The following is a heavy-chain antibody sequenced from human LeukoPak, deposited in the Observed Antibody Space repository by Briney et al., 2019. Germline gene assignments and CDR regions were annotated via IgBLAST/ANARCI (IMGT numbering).Heavy chain of an antibody. CDR2: ISAYNGNT. CDR1: GYTFTSYG. CDR3: ARDRRLVSYSDY. J-gene: IGHJ4*02. Sequence: ASVKVSCKASGYTFTSYGISWVRQAPGQGLEWMGWISAYNGNTNYAQKLQGRVTMTTDTSTSTAYMEPRSLRSDDTAVYYSARDRRLVSYSDYWGQGTLVTVSS. V-gene: IGHV1-18*01. D-gene: IGHD2-21*01.